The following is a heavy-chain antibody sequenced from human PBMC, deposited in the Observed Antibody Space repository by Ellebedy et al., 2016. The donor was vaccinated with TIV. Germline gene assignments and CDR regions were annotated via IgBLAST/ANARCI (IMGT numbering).Heavy chain of an antibody. CDR2: IDSYGRTT. V-gene: IGHV3-74*01. J-gene: IGHJ6*02. CDR1: GFTFSSHW. Sequence: GGSLRLSCAASGFTFSSHWMHWVRQAPGKGLVWVSCIDSYGRTTSYADSVKGRFTISRDNVKNTLYLQMNSLGAEDTAVYYCARGKTYFYYGMDVWGQGTTVTVSS. CDR3: ARGKTYFYYGMDV.